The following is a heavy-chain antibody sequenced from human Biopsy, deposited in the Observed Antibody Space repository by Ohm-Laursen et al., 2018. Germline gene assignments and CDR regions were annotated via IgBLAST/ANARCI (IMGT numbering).Heavy chain of an antibody. V-gene: IGHV3-33*01. Sequence: SLRLPCAASGFTFSGYGMHWVRQAPGKGLEWVAVIWYDGTDKFYADSVKGRFTISRDNSKNTLYLHMNSLRAADTAVYYCARDRYYGSENYFSHYNMDVWGQGTTVTVSS. CDR1: GFTFSGYG. CDR3: ARDRYYGSENYFSHYNMDV. J-gene: IGHJ6*03. D-gene: IGHD3-10*01. CDR2: IWYDGTDK.